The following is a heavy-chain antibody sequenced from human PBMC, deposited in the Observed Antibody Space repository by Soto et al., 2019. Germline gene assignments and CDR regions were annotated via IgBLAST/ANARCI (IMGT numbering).Heavy chain of an antibody. Sequence: GGSLRLSCAVSGFTFSSHWMHWVRQAPGKGLVWVSRINGDGSSTNYADSVKGRFTISRDNAKKTLYLQMNSLRADDTAVYYCAKVGPANTFEYWGQGTQVTVSS. CDR3: AKVGPANTFEY. D-gene: IGHD2-2*01. CDR2: INGDGSST. J-gene: IGHJ4*02. CDR1: GFTFSSHW. V-gene: IGHV3-74*01.